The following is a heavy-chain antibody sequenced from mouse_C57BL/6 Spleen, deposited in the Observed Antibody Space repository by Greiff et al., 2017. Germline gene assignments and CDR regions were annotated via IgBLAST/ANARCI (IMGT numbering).Heavy chain of an antibody. J-gene: IGHJ4*01. V-gene: IGHV5-16*01. D-gene: IGHD2-4*01. CDR1: GFTFSDYY. CDR3: ARAAMGYDYPYAMDY. CDR2: INYDGSST. Sequence: EVQLVESEGGLVQPGSSMKLSCTASGFTFSDYYMAWVRQVPEKGLEWVANINYDGSSTYYLDSLKSRFIISRDNAKNILYLQMSSLKSEDTATYYCARAAMGYDYPYAMDYWGQGTSVTVSS.